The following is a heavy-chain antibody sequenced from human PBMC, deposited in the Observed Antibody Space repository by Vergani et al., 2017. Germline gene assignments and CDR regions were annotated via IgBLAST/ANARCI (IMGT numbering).Heavy chain of an antibody. CDR1: GFTLSSYW. Sequence: EVQLVESGGGLVQPGGSLRLSCAASGFTLSSYWMSWVRQAPGKGLEWVANIKQDGSEKYYVDSVKGRFTISRDNAKNSLYLQMNSLRAEDTAVYYCARVPSRDGYNPMTPYYYGMDVWGQGTTVTVSS. V-gene: IGHV3-7*03. CDR3: ARVPSRDGYNPMTPYYYGMDV. D-gene: IGHD5-24*01. J-gene: IGHJ6*02. CDR2: IKQDGSEK.